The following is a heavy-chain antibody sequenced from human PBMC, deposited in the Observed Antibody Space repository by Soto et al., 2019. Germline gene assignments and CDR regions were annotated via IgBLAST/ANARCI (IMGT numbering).Heavy chain of an antibody. D-gene: IGHD6-25*01. Sequence: SETLSPTCTVSGGSISSYYWSWIRQPPGKGLEWIGYIYYSGSTNYNPSLKSRVTISVDTSKNQFSLKLSSVTAADTAVYYCARDRFGSSDPYFDYWGQGTLVTVSS. CDR1: GGSISSYY. CDR3: ARDRFGSSDPYFDY. V-gene: IGHV4-59*01. J-gene: IGHJ4*02. CDR2: IYYSGST.